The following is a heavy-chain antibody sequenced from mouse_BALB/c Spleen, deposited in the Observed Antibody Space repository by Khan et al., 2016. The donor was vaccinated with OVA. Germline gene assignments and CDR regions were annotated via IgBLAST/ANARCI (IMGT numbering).Heavy chain of an antibody. CDR3: ARGGYGTSFAF. Sequence: QVQLQQPGAELVRPEASVKLSCKASGYTFTSFWMNWVKLRPGQSLEWIGMIDPSDNKTHYNQMFKDKATLTVDKSSNTAYMQLSSLTSEDSAVYFCARGGYGTSFAFWGQGTLVTVSP. D-gene: IGHD2-1*01. CDR1: GYTFTSFW. CDR2: IDPSDNKT. V-gene: IGHV1-61*01. J-gene: IGHJ3*01.